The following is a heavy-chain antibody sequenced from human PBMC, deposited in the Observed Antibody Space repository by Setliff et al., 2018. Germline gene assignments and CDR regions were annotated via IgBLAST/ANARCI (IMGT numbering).Heavy chain of an antibody. CDR1: GGSFSGYY. CDR2: INHSGST. Sequence: SETLSLTCAVYGGSFSGYYWSWIRQPPGKGLEWIGEINHSGSTNYNPSLKGRATLSIDASKRQFSLKLTSVTAADTAVYYCARMSGFQYMDVWGKGTTVTVS. J-gene: IGHJ6*03. D-gene: IGHD3-3*01. V-gene: IGHV4-34*01. CDR3: ARMSGFQYMDV.